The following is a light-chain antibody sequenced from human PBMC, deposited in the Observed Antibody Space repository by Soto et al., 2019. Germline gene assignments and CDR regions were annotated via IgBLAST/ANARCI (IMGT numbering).Light chain of an antibody. Sequence: DIVMTQSPLSLPVTPGESASISCRSSQSLLKSNGYNCLEWYLQKPGQSPQLLIYMGSNRASGVPDRFGGSGCVTDFTLRISRVEAEDVGVYFCMQSLQPPLTFGQGTKVEIK. CDR2: MGS. CDR1: QSLLKSNGYNC. CDR3: MQSLQPPLT. V-gene: IGKV2-28*01. J-gene: IGKJ1*01.